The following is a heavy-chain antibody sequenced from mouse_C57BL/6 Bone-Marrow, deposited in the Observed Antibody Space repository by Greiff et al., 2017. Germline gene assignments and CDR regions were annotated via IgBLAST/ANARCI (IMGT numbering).Heavy chain of an antibody. CDR2: IDPENGDT. D-gene: IGHD1-1*01. V-gene: IGHV14-4*01. J-gene: IGHJ2*01. CDR1: GFNIKDDS. CDR3: TSTTVVATPYYFDY. Sequence: VQLQQSGAELVRPGASVKLSCTASGFNIKDDSMHWVKQRPEQGLEWIGWIDPENGDTEYASKFQGKATITADTSSNTAYLQLSSLTSEDTAVYYCTSTTVVATPYYFDYWGQGTTLTVSS.